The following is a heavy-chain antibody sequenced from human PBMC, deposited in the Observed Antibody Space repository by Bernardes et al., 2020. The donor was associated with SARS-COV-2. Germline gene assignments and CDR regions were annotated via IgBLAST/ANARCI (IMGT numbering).Heavy chain of an antibody. CDR1: SGSVSSVSYH. CDR2: LYYSGSA. J-gene: IGHJ4*02. V-gene: IGHV4-61*01. D-gene: IGHD3-22*01. CDR3: ARSPFDSSAFF. Sequence: SETLSLTCTVSSGSVSSVSYHWSWLLQSPGKGLEWIGNLYYSGSATYNPSLKSRVTISKDTSKNQISLQLSSVTAADTAVYYCARSPFDSSAFFWGQGTLVTVSS.